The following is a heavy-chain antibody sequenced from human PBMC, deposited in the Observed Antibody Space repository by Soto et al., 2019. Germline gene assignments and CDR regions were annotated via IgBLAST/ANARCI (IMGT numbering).Heavy chain of an antibody. D-gene: IGHD3-10*01. J-gene: IGHJ6*02. CDR1: GYTFTSYG. CDR3: ARPIRVPAVRGYYYYYGMDV. Sequence: QVQLVQSGAEVKKPGASVKVSCKASGYTFTSYGISWVRQAPGQGLEWMGWISAYNGNTNYAQKLQGRVTMTTDTTRSTAYMELRSLGSDDTAVYYCARPIRVPAVRGYYYYYGMDVWGQGTTVTVSS. V-gene: IGHV1-18*01. CDR2: ISAYNGNT.